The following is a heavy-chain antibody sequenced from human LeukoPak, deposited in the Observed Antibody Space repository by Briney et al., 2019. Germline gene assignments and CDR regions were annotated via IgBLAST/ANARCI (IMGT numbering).Heavy chain of an antibody. CDR2: INHSGST. D-gene: IGHD7-27*01. V-gene: IGHV4-34*01. J-gene: IGHJ4*02. CDR1: GGSFSYYY. CDR3: ARQRLGMGQNRVDY. Sequence: PSETLSLTCAVYGGSFSYYYWSWIRQPPGKGLEWIGEINHSGSTNYNPSLKSRVTISVDTSKNQFSLKLSSVTAADTAVYYRARQRLGMGQNRVDYWGQGTLVTVSS.